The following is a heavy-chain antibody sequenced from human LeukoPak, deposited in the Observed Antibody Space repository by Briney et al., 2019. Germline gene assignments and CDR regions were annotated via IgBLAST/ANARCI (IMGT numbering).Heavy chain of an antibody. Sequence: GGSLRLSCVVSGFTLHDYTMHWVRQIPGKGLEWVALLTWNGQITSYGDSVKGRFTISRDNAKSSLSLQMNSLSAEDTAVYYCARDGYNSANGIDVWGQGTMVTVSS. CDR3: ARDGYNSANGIDV. CDR1: GFTLHDYT. J-gene: IGHJ3*01. D-gene: IGHD5-24*01. V-gene: IGHV3-43*01. CDR2: LTWNGQIT.